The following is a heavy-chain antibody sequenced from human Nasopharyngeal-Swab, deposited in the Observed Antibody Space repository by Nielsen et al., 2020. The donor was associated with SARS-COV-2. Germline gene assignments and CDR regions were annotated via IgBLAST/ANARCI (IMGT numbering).Heavy chain of an antibody. CDR2: VFYSGTT. Sequence: SETLSLTCSVSGGSISSYYWSWIRQRPGKGLEWLGYVFYSGTTNYKPSLKSRVSISVDTSKNHFSLKLRSMTAADTAVYFCARSGYSYGLPVGYFGHWGQGILVTVSS. CDR3: ARSGYSYGLPVGYFGH. D-gene: IGHD5-18*01. V-gene: IGHV4-59*01. J-gene: IGHJ4*02. CDR1: GGSISSYY.